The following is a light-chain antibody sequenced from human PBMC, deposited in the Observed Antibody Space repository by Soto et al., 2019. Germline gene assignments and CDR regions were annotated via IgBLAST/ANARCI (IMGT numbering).Light chain of an antibody. Sequence: QSARTQPASVSGSPGQSIAISCTGTSSDIGGYNYVSWYQQHPGKVPKLMIFEVSNRPSGVSYRFSGSKSGNTASLTISGLQAEDEADYYCSSYTGSSTLYVFGTGTKVTVL. V-gene: IGLV2-14*01. J-gene: IGLJ1*01. CDR3: SSYTGSSTLYV. CDR2: EVS. CDR1: SSDIGGYNY.